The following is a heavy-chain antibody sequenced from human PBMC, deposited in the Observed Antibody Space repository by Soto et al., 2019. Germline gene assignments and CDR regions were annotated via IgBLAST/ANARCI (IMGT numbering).Heavy chain of an antibody. CDR2: IHSDGST. J-gene: IGHJ4*02. V-gene: IGHV3-53*01. CDR3: VTSGYYDSSGDD. D-gene: IGHD3-22*01. CDR1: GFSVIDNY. Sequence: EVQLVEAGGGLIQPGGSLRLSCAVSGFSVIDNYMNWVRQAPGKGLDWVSIIHSDGSTFYASSVKGRFTISRDTSRNTVYLQMNSLRDGDTAVYYCVTSGYYDSSGDDWGQGTLVTVSS.